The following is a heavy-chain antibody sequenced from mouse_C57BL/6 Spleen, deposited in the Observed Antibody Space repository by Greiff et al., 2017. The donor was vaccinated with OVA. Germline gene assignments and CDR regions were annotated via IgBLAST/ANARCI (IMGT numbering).Heavy chain of an antibody. Sequence: QVQLQQSGAELARPGASVKLSCKASGYTFTSYGISWVKQRPGQGLEWIGEIYPRSGNTYYTEKFKGKATLTADKSSSTAYMELRSLTSEDSAVYFCARYPYYCDYWGQGTTRTVSS. CDR2: IYPRSGNT. CDR1: GYTFTSYG. CDR3: ARYPYYCDY. V-gene: IGHV1-81*01. J-gene: IGHJ2*01.